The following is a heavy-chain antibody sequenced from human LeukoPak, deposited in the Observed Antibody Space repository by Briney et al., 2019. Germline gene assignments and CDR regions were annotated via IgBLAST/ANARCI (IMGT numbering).Heavy chain of an antibody. CDR3: TTDPWLWLLPDAFDI. CDR1: GFTFSSYS. D-gene: IGHD5-18*01. V-gene: IGHV3-15*01. Sequence: PGGSLRLSCAASGFTFSSYSMNWVRQAPGKGLEWVGRIKSKTDGGTTDYAAPVKGRFTISRDDSKNTLYLQMNSLKTEDTAVYYCTTDPWLWLLPDAFDIWGQGTMVTVSS. CDR2: IKSKTDGGTT. J-gene: IGHJ3*02.